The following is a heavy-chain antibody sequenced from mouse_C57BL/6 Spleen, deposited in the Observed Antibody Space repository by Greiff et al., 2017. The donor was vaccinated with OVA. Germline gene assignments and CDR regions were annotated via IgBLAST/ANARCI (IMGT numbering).Heavy chain of an antibody. Sequence: QVQLQQPGAELVRPGSSEKLSCKASGYTFTSYWMDWVKQRPGQGLEWIGNIYPSDSETHYNQKFKDKATLTVDKSSSTAYMQLSSLTSEDSAVYYCARSGSSGYAYWGQGTLVTVSA. CDR3: ARSGSSGYAY. CDR1: GYTFTSYW. CDR2: IYPSDSET. J-gene: IGHJ3*01. V-gene: IGHV1-61*01. D-gene: IGHD3-2*02.